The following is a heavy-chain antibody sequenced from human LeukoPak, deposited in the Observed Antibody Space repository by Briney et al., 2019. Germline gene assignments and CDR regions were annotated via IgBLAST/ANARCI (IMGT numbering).Heavy chain of an antibody. CDR1: GFTFSNYW. V-gene: IGHV3-7*01. Sequence: PGGSLRLSCAASGFTFSNYWMSWVRQAPGKGLEWVANIKRDGSEKNYVDSVKGRFTISRDNAKMSLWLQMNSLRADDTAVYYCARDRAWTGTYYTPSFDYWGQGTLVTVSS. J-gene: IGHJ4*02. CDR2: IKRDGSEK. CDR3: ARDRAWTGTYYTPSFDY. D-gene: IGHD1-26*01.